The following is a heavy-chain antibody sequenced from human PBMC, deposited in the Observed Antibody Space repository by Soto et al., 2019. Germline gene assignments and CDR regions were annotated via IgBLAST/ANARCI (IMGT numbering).Heavy chain of an antibody. Sequence: QVQLVQSGAEVKKPGASVKVSCKASGYTFTSYYMHWVRQAPGQGLEWMGIINPSGGSTSYAQKFQGRVTMTRDTSTSTVYMELSSLRSEDTAVYYCARDGSSSSNYSYGMDVWGQGTTVTVSS. CDR2: INPSGGST. V-gene: IGHV1-46*01. CDR3: ARDGSSSSNYSYGMDV. CDR1: GYTFTSYY. D-gene: IGHD6-6*01. J-gene: IGHJ6*02.